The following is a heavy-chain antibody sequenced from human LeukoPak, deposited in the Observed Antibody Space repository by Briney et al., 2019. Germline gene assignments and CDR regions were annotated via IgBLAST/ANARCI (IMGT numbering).Heavy chain of an antibody. V-gene: IGHV3-21*01. CDR2: ISGDSTYI. D-gene: IGHD1-1*01. Sequence: GGSLRLSCAASGFTFSSYSMNWVRQAPGKGLEWVSSISGDSTYIYNAGSVKGRFTISRDNAQASLYLQMISLRADDTAVYYCARVSGRLERQSDLDYWGQGALVIVSS. J-gene: IGHJ4*02. CDR1: GFTFSSYS. CDR3: ARVSGRLERQSDLDY.